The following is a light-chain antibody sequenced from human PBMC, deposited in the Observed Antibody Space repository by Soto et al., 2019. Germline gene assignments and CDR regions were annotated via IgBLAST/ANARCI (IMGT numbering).Light chain of an antibody. CDR2: QDT. CDR3: QGWDSSTVV. CDR1: NLEEKY. Sequence: SYELTQPPSVSVSPGQTASTTCSGDNLEEKYSCWYQQKPGQSPVLVIYQDTKRPSGIPERFSGSNSGNTATLTISGTQTMDEADYYCQGWDSSTVVFGGGTKLTVL. J-gene: IGLJ2*01. V-gene: IGLV3-1*01.